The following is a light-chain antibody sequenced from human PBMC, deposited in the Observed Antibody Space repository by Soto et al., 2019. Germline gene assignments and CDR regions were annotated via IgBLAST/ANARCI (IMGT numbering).Light chain of an antibody. Sequence: DIVMTQSPDSLAVSLGERATINCKSSQSVLYSSNNKNYLAWYQQKPGQPPKLLIYWASTRESGVPDRFSGSGCGTDFTLIISRLQAEDVAVYYCQQYYSTPWTFGQGTKVEIK. CDR3: QQYYSTPWT. J-gene: IGKJ1*01. CDR1: QSVLYSSNNKNY. V-gene: IGKV4-1*01. CDR2: WAS.